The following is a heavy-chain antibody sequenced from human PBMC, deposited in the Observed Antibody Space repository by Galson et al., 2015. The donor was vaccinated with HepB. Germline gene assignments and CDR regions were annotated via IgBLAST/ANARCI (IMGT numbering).Heavy chain of an antibody. J-gene: IGHJ5*02. V-gene: IGHV7-4-1*02. Sequence: SVKVSCKASGYTFTDYTINWVRQAPGQGLEWMGRININTGNPTYAQGFTGRFVFSLDTSVNTAYLQISSLKAEDTAVYYCAGAPYYGSGSNSNAWFDPWGQGTLVTVSS. CDR2: ININTGNP. CDR1: GYTFTDYT. D-gene: IGHD3-10*01. CDR3: AGAPYYGSGSNSNAWFDP.